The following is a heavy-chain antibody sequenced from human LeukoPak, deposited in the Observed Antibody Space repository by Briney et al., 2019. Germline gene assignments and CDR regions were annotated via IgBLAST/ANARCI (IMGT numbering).Heavy chain of an antibody. V-gene: IGHV3-48*01. Sequence: GGSLRLSCAASRFTFRDYSMNWVRQAPGKGLEWISYISTSSSTIYYADSVKGRFTISRDNAKNSLYLQMNSLRADDTAVYYCATAGVQQQLGDNIDYWGQGTLVTVSS. D-gene: IGHD6-13*01. CDR2: ISTSSSTI. J-gene: IGHJ4*02. CDR3: ATAGVQQQLGDNIDY. CDR1: RFTFRDYS.